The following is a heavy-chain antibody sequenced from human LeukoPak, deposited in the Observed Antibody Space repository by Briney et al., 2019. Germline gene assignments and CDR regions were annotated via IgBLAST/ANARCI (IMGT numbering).Heavy chain of an antibody. J-gene: IGHJ3*01. V-gene: IGHV3-23*01. CDR2: ISGSGRNT. D-gene: IGHD6-25*01. CDR3: ARNEIPSGT. Sequence: GGSLRLSCAASGFIFNNYALSWVRQTPGKGLEWVSAISGSGRNTYYADSVKGRFTISRDNSRSTVDLQMNSLRVEDTGIYYCARNEIPSGTWGQGTMVIVSS. CDR1: GFIFNNYA.